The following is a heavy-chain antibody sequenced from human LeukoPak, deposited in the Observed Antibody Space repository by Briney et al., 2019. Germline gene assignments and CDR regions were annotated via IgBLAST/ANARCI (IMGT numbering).Heavy chain of an antibody. V-gene: IGHV3-23*01. J-gene: IGHJ4*02. CDR2: IGGSGGST. D-gene: IGHD5-18*01. CDR3: AKGQLRLQLWCFDY. CDR1: GFTFSSYA. Sequence: GGSLRLSCAASGFTFSSYAMSWVRQAPGKGLEWVSAIGGSGGSTYYADSVKGRFTISRDNSKNTLYLQMNSLRAEDTAVYYCAKGQLRLQLWCFDYWGQGTLVTVSS.